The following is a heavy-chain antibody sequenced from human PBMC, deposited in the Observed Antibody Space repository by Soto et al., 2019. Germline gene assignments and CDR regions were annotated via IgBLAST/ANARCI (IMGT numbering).Heavy chain of an antibody. J-gene: IGHJ4*02. CDR1: GFTFSSYW. CDR3: ARDRTLYDSSGYYSYYFDY. V-gene: IGHV3-7*05. D-gene: IGHD3-22*01. CDR2: IKQDGSEK. Sequence: PGGSLRLSCAASGFTFSSYWMSWVRQAPGKGLEWVANIKQDGSEKYYVDSVKGRFTISRDNAKNSLYLQMNSLRAEDTAVYYCARDRTLYDSSGYYSYYFDYWGQGTLVTVSS.